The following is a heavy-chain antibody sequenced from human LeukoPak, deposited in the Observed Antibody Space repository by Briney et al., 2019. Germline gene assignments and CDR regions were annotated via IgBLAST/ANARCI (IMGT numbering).Heavy chain of an antibody. V-gene: IGHV4-59*12. J-gene: IGHJ4*02. CDR1: GGSISSYY. CDR3: ASIPGIAADGTIDHNY. D-gene: IGHD6-13*01. Sequence: SETLSLTCTVSGGSISSYYWSWIRQPPGKGLEWIGYIYHSGSTYYNPSLKSRVTISVDRSKNQFSLKLSSVTAADTAVYYCASIPGIAADGTIDHNYWGQGTLVTVSS. CDR2: IYHSGST.